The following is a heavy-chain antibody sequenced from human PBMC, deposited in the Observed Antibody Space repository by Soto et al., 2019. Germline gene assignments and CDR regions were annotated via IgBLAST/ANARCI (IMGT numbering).Heavy chain of an antibody. V-gene: IGHV1-18*01. CDR3: ARGMVNTVMNDAFDI. CDR1: GYTFISNG. J-gene: IGHJ3*02. Sequence: VKASSKASGYTFISNGINWVRQSTGQGLEWMGWISAYNDNTNYAQKLQDRVTMTTDTSTTTAYMELRSLRSDDTAVYYCARGMVNTVMNDAFDIWGQGTMVTGSS. CDR2: ISAYNDNT. D-gene: IGHD5-18*01.